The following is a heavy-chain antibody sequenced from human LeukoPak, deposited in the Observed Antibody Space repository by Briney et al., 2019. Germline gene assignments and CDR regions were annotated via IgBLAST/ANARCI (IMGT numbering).Heavy chain of an antibody. V-gene: IGHV3-23*01. Sequence: GGSLRLSCAVSGFTSGIYAVSWVRQAPGKGLEWVSAFSGGGDSYYADSVKGRFTISRDNSKKILYLQMDSLRAEDTAVYYCGKEVGRLFDLKYWGQGTLVTVSS. CDR1: GFTSGIYA. D-gene: IGHD1-14*01. J-gene: IGHJ4*02. CDR3: GKEVGRLFDLKY. CDR2: FSGGGDS.